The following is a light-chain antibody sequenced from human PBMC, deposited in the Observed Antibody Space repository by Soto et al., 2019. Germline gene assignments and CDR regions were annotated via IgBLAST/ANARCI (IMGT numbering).Light chain of an antibody. V-gene: IGKV3-11*01. CDR2: DAS. J-gene: IGKJ5*01. CDR3: QQRINWPPT. Sequence: EVVLTQSPATLSLSPGERATLSCRASQRISTHLAWFQHKPGQAPRLLIYDASSRATGIPARFSGSGSETDFTLAISSLEPEDFAVYYCQQRINWPPTFGQGTRLEI. CDR1: QRISTH.